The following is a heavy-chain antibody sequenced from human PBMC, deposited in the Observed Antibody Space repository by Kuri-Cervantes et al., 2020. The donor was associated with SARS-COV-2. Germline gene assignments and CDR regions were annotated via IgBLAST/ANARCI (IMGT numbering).Heavy chain of an antibody. CDR2: ISYDGSKE. V-gene: IGHV3-30*04. Sequence: GESLKISCVASGFTFRTYAVHWVRQPPGKGLEWVAVISYDGSKEYYADSVKGRFTISRDNSKNTLYLQMNSLRAEDTAVYYCARDPNYDFWSFDYWGQGTLVTVSS. J-gene: IGHJ4*02. D-gene: IGHD3-3*01. CDR1: GFTFRTYA. CDR3: ARDPNYDFWSFDY.